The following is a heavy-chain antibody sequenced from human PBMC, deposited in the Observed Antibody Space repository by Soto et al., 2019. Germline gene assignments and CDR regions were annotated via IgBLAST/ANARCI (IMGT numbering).Heavy chain of an antibody. Sequence: PGGSLSLSCAASGFTFSSYAMTWVRQAPGKGLEWVSAISGGGVTYYADSVKGRFTISRDNFKNTLYLQMHSLRAEDTAAYYCAKWHTYNYDSLAYSGFDCWGQGTQVTVSS. D-gene: IGHD3-22*01. CDR2: ISGGGVT. CDR3: AKWHTYNYDSLAYSGFDC. V-gene: IGHV3-23*01. CDR1: GFTFSSYA. J-gene: IGHJ4*02.